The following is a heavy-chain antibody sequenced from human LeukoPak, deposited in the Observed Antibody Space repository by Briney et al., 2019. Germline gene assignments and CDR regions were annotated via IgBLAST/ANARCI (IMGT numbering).Heavy chain of an antibody. CDR2: IYTSGST. D-gene: IGHD2-2*02. Sequence: SETLSLTCTVSGGSISSYYWSWIRQPAGKGLEWIGRIYTSGSTNYNPSLKSRVTMSVDTSTNQFSLKLSSVTAADTAVYYCARDKISVVPAAISYYYYYMDVWGKGTTVTVSS. V-gene: IGHV4-4*07. CDR3: ARDKISVVPAAISYYYYYMDV. J-gene: IGHJ6*03. CDR1: GGSISSYY.